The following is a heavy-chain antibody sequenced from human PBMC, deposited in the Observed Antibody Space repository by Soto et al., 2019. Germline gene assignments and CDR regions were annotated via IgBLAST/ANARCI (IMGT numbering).Heavy chain of an antibody. Sequence: GESLKISCKGSGYSFTSYWISWVRQMPGKGLEWMGRIDPSDSYTNYSPSFQGHVTISADKSISTAYLQWSSLKASDTAMYYCARLPTTGGYCSSTSCYLHYYYGMDVWGQGTTVTVSS. V-gene: IGHV5-10-1*01. CDR3: ARLPTTGGYCSSTSCYLHYYYGMDV. CDR1: GYSFTSYW. J-gene: IGHJ6*02. D-gene: IGHD2-2*03. CDR2: IDPSDSYT.